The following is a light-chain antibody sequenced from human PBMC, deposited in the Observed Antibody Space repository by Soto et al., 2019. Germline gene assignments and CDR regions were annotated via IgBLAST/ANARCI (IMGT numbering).Light chain of an antibody. J-gene: IGKJ4*01. CDR2: DAS. CDR3: QQRSTGT. V-gene: IGKV3-11*01. CDR1: QTINNF. Sequence: EIVLTQSPATLSLSPGERATLSCRANQTINNFLAWYQQKPGQAPRLLIYDASTRAPGIPGRFSGSGSGTDFTLTITSLEPDDFAVYHCQQRSTGTFGGGTKVDIK.